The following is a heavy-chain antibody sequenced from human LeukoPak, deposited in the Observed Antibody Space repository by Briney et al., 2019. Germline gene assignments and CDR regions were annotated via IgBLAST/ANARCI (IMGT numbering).Heavy chain of an antibody. CDR1: EITFYTFW. J-gene: IGHJ4*02. V-gene: IGHV3-74*01. Sequence: PGGSLRLSCVAYEITFYTFWMHWVRQAPGKGLVWVARVDRDGSNTNYADSVKGRFTVSRDNSKNALYLEMNSLRVEDTAVYYCAGGGFSGFDRWGLGVLVSVSS. CDR2: VDRDGSNT. D-gene: IGHD5-12*01. CDR3: AGGGFSGFDR.